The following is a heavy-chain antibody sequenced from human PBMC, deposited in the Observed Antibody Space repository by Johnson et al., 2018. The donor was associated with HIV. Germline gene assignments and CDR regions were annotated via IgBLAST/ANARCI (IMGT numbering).Heavy chain of an antibody. V-gene: IGHV3-66*01. D-gene: IGHD3-22*01. CDR1: GFSVCSSY. CDR3: ARDDDYYDSSGPGAFDI. CDR2: IYSGGST. Sequence: VQLVESGGGLVPPGASLRLSCASSGFSVCSSYMSWVRQAPGKGLEWVSVIYSGGSTFYTASVKGRFTISRDNSRNTLYLQMNSLRVEDTAVYYCARDDDYYDSSGPGAFDIWGQGTMVTVSS. J-gene: IGHJ3*02.